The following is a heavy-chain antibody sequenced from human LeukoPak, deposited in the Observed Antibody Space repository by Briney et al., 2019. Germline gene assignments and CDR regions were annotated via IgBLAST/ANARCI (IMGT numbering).Heavy chain of an antibody. CDR3: NPYYFGSGIYYNFAY. CDR1: GFTFGDYV. CDR2: IRSKALGATT. V-gene: IGHV3-49*04. D-gene: IGHD3-10*01. Sequence: GRSLRLSCTTSGFTFGDYVMSWVRQGPGKGREWVGLIRSKALGATTDYAESVKGRFTISRDDSTSFAYLQMNSPKSEDTAVYYCNPYYFGSGIYYNFAYWGQGTLVTVSS. J-gene: IGHJ4*02.